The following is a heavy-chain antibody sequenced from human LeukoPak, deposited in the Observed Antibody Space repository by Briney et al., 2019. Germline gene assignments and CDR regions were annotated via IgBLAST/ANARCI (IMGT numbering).Heavy chain of an antibody. V-gene: IGHV3-23*01. CDR3: AKTSAAAGTIYYGMDV. D-gene: IGHD6-13*01. Sequence: GGSLRLSCAASGFTFSSYAMSWVRQAPGRGLEWVSAISGSGGSTYYADSVKGRFTISRDNSKNTLYLQMNSLRAEDTAVYYCAKTSAAAGTIYYGMDVWGQGTTVTVSS. CDR1: GFTFSSYA. J-gene: IGHJ6*02. CDR2: ISGSGGST.